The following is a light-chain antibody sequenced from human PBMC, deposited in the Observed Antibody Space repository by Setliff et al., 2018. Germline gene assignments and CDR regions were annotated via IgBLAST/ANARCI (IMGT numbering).Light chain of an antibody. J-gene: IGLJ2*01. CDR3: TSYTSSSTVV. V-gene: IGLV2-11*01. CDR1: SSDVGAYNY. Sequence: QSVLAQPRSVSGSPGQSVTISCTGTSSDVGAYNYVSWYQHHPGKVPKLMVYDVTKRPSGVPDRFSGSKSGNTASLTISGLQAEDEADYYCTSYTSSSTVVFGGGTK. CDR2: DVT.